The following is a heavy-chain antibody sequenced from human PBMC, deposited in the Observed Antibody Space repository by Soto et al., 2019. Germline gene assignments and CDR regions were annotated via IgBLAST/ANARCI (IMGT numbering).Heavy chain of an antibody. CDR3: ASGHDADKVRY. V-gene: IGHV4-31*03. Sequence: QVQLQESGPGLVKPSQTLSLTCTVSGGSISSGGTGSYWTWIRQLPGKGLEWIGYIYYTGNTYYNPSLKSRPTISIDTSENQFSPKLTSVTAADTAVYFCASGHDADKVRYWGQGTLVTVSS. D-gene: IGHD2-2*01. CDR2: IYYTGNT. J-gene: IGHJ4*02. CDR1: GGSISSGGTGSY.